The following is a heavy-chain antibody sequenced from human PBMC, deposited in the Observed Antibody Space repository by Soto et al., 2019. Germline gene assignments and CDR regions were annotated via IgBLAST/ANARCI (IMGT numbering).Heavy chain of an antibody. V-gene: IGHV3-30-3*01. D-gene: IGHD6-13*01. CDR1: GFTFSSYA. J-gene: IGHJ4*02. CDR2: ISYDGSNK. Sequence: GGSLRLSCAASGFTFSSYAMHWVRQAPGKGLEWVAVISYDGSNKYYADSVKGRFTISRDNSKNTLYLQMNSLRAEDTAVYYCATELVGIAAAGTDFDYWGQGTLVTVSS. CDR3: ATELVGIAAAGTDFDY.